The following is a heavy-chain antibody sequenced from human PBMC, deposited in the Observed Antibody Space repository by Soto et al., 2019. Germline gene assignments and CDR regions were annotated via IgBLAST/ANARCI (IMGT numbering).Heavy chain of an antibody. CDR1: GYTLTELS. CDR2: FDPEDGET. V-gene: IGHV1-24*01. Sequence: ASVKVSCKVSGYTLTELSMHWVRQAPGKGLEWMGGFDPEDGETIYAQKFQGRVTMTEDTSTDTAYMELSSLRSEDTAVYYCATLHLKAYYHDSSGQLIDYWGQGTLVTVSS. CDR3: ATLHLKAYYHDSSGQLIDY. J-gene: IGHJ4*02. D-gene: IGHD3-22*01.